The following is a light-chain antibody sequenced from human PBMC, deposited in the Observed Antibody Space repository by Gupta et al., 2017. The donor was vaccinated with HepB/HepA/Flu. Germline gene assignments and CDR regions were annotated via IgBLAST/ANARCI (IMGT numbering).Light chain of an antibody. CDR1: QSISSY. CDR2: DAS. CDR3: QQRSSWLT. J-gene: IGKJ4*01. V-gene: IGKV3-11*01. Sequence: EVVLTQSPVTLSLSPGDRATLSCRASQSISSYLAWYQQKPGQAPRLLIYDASIRATGIPARFSGTGSGTDFTLTISSLEPEDFAVYYCQQRSSWLTFGGGTKVEIK.